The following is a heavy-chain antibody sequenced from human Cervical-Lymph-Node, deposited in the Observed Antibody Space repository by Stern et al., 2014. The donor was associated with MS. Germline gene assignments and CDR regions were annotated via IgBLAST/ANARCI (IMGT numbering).Heavy chain of an antibody. V-gene: IGHV4-34*01. CDR1: GGSFRGYY. CDR2: LHHRGST. J-gene: IGHJ6*02. CDR3: ARGRVVVRAPLPYYYGMDV. Sequence: HVQLQQWGAGLLKPSETLSLTGAGYGGSFRGYYWSWIRQPPGKGLEWIGELHHRGSTNYNPSLKSRVTISVDTSKNQFSLKLSSVTAADTAVYYCARGRVVVRAPLPYYYGMDVWGQGTTVTVSS. D-gene: IGHD2-15*01.